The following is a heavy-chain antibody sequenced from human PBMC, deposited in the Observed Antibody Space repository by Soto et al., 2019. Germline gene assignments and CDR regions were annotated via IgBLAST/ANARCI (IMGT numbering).Heavy chain of an antibody. Sequence: AETLDPPYTVPGTPVHSSYFYRASIRRPPGKGLEWFGSGHYSGRTDSTPSLKSRVTISIDTSKNQFSLKLSSVTAADTAVYYCARMARSGCDGIHYWGQGTLVTVS. J-gene: IGHJ4*02. CDR2: GHYSGRT. CDR3: ARMARSGCDGIHY. CDR1: GTPVHSSYFY. D-gene: IGHD2-21*02. V-gene: IGHV4-39*01.